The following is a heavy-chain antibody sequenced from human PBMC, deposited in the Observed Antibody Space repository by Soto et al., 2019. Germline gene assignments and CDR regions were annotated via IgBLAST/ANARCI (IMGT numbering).Heavy chain of an antibody. D-gene: IGHD6-19*01. CDR3: ARRSKRSGWAPNY. J-gene: IGHJ4*02. CDR1: GGSLNNYL. CDR2: INDNGGT. V-gene: IGHV4-34*01. Sequence: PSETLSLTCAVYGGSLNNYLWNWLRQPPGKGLECIGEINDNGGTDYNPSLRSRATISLDTSRNQFSLKLTSVTAADTAVYYCARRSKRSGWAPNYWGQGTLVTVSS.